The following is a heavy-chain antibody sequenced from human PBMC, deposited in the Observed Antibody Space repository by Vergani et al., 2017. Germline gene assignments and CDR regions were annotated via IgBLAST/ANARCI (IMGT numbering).Heavy chain of an antibody. CDR1: GFTFIMHA. CDR3: AKEGGGYCSGGTCYPEY. CDR2: LSASDRRT. D-gene: IGHD2-15*01. J-gene: IGHJ4*02. V-gene: IGHV3-23*01. Sequence: EVQLLESGGDLVQPGGSLRLSCAASGFTFIMHAMSWVRQAPGKGLEWVSTLSASDRRTHYADSVKGRFTISRDNSKNPLFLHMNSLRPEDTAVYYCAKEGGGYCSGGTCYPEYWGQGTLVIVSS.